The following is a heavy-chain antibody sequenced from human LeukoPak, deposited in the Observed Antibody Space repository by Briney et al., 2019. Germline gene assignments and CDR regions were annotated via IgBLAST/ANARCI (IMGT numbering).Heavy chain of an antibody. CDR2: INPSGGST. CDR3: AATLTVTTGSTYYGMDV. Sequence: VSVKVSCKASGYTLTNFFMHWVRQAPGQGLEWMGIINPSGGSTDYAQKFQDRVIMTRDTSTSTVYMELSSLRSEDTAVYYCAATLTVTTGSTYYGMDVWGQGTTVTVSS. V-gene: IGHV1-46*01. D-gene: IGHD4-17*01. CDR1: GYTLTNFF. J-gene: IGHJ6*02.